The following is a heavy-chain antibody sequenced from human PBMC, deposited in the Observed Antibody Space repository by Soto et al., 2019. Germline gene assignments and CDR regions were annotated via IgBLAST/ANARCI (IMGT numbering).Heavy chain of an antibody. CDR2: IYSGGST. Sequence: EVQLVESGGGLIQPGGSLRLSCAASGFTVSSNYMSWVRQAPGKGLEWVSVIYSGGSTYYADSVKGRFTISRDNSKNTLYLQMNSLRAEDTAVYYCARVLSGSVSYGYYFDYWGQGTLVTVSS. J-gene: IGHJ4*02. CDR1: GFTVSSNY. V-gene: IGHV3-53*01. D-gene: IGHD1-26*01. CDR3: ARVLSGSVSYGYYFDY.